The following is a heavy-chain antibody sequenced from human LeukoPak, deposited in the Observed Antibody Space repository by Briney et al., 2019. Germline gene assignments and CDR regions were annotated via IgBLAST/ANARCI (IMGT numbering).Heavy chain of an antibody. CDR3: ARDSTYYYDSGSSGPHYFDN. CDR1: GLTFSSFA. CDR2: ISASGGTT. Sequence: GGSLRLSCAASGLTFSSFAMSWVRQAPGKGLEWVSAISASGGTTYSADSVRGRFTISRDNSKNTLYLQLNSLRAEDTAVYYCARDSTYYYDSGSSGPHYFDNWGQGTLVTVSS. J-gene: IGHJ4*02. V-gene: IGHV3-23*01. D-gene: IGHD3-10*01.